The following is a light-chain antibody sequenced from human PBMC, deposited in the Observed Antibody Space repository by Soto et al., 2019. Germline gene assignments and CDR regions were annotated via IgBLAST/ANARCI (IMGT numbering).Light chain of an antibody. Sequence: EIVMTQSPATLSVPPGERATLSCRASQSVSSNLAWYQQKPGQAPSLLIYGASTRATGVPARFSGSGSGTEFTLTISSLQSEEFAVYYCQQYNNWPPWTFGQGTKVDIK. CDR3: QQYNNWPPWT. CDR1: QSVSSN. J-gene: IGKJ1*01. V-gene: IGKV3-15*01. CDR2: GAS.